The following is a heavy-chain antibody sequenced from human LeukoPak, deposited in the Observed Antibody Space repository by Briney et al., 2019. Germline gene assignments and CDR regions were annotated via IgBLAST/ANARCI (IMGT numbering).Heavy chain of an antibody. Sequence: GESLKISCNASGYSLTSYWIAWGRQMPGKGLEWMGIIYPGDSDTRYSPSFQGQVTLSADKSINTAYLQWSSLKASDTAMYYCARLGGSYGIDYWGQGTLVTVSS. V-gene: IGHV5-51*01. CDR2: IYPGDSDT. CDR1: GYSLTSYW. CDR3: ARLGGSYGIDY. J-gene: IGHJ4*02. D-gene: IGHD5-18*01.